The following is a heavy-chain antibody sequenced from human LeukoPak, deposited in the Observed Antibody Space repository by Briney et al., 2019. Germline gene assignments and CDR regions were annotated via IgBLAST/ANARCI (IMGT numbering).Heavy chain of an antibody. CDR3: AKDRGWLLRDGRDY. Sequence: GGSLRLSCAASGFTFSSYGMNWVRQAPGKGLEWVSVISGNGGKTYYADSVKGRFTISRDNSKNTLYLQMNSLRAEDTAVYYCAKDRGWLLRDGRDYWGQGTLVTVSS. D-gene: IGHD3-22*01. CDR1: GFTFSSYG. CDR2: ISGNGGKT. V-gene: IGHV3-23*01. J-gene: IGHJ4*02.